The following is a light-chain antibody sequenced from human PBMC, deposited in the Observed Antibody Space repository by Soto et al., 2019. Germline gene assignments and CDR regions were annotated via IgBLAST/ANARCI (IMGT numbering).Light chain of an antibody. CDR2: GAS. J-gene: IGKJ5*01. CDR3: QQCHKWPRFT. CDR1: ENVDTN. Sequence: EIVMTQSPSTLSVSPGEGATISCRASENVDTNLAWHQHKPGQAPRLLIYGASTRAAGVPPRFSGSGSGTEFTLTISSLESEDVAVYYCQQCHKWPRFTFGQGTRLE. V-gene: IGKV3-15*01.